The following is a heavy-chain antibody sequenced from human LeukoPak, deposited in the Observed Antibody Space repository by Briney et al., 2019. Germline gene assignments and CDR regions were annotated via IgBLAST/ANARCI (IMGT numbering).Heavy chain of an antibody. J-gene: IGHJ1*01. D-gene: IGHD2-2*01. CDR3: ARVLDSSTSRYQSLKY. V-gene: IGHV3-7*01. CDR2: IKQDESEK. Sequence: GGSLRLSCAASGFTFSSYWMNWVRRAPGKGLEWVANIKQDESEKYYVDSVKGRFTISRDNAKNSLYLQMTNLRAEDTAVYYCARVLDSSTSRYQSLKYWGQGTLVTVSS. CDR1: GFTFSSYW.